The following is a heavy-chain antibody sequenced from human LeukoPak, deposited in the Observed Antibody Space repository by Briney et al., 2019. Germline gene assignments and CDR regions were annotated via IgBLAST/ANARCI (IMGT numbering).Heavy chain of an antibody. Sequence: GGSLRLSCAASGFTFSTYNMNWVRQAPGKGLEWVSAISGSGGSTYYADSVKGRFTISRDNTKNSLYLQLNSLRPEDTAVYYCASHVRGYSDYERGIFDYWGQGTPVTVSS. D-gene: IGHD5-12*01. V-gene: IGHV3-21*04. J-gene: IGHJ4*02. CDR1: GFTFSTYN. CDR2: ISGSGGST. CDR3: ASHVRGYSDYERGIFDY.